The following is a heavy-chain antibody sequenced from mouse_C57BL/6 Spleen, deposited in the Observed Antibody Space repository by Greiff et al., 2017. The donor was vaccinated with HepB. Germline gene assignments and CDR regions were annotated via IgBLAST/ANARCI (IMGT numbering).Heavy chain of an antibody. CDR2: IYPGDGDT. D-gene: IGHD4-1*01. V-gene: IGHV1-80*01. Sequence: QVQLQQSGAELVKPGASVKISCKASGYAFSSYWMNWVKQRPGKGLEWIGQIYPGDGDTNYNGKFKGKATLTADKSSSTAYMQLSSLTSEDSAVYFCARGGIQTGTGFDYWGQGTTLTVSS. J-gene: IGHJ2*01. CDR1: GYAFSSYW. CDR3: ARGGIQTGTGFDY.